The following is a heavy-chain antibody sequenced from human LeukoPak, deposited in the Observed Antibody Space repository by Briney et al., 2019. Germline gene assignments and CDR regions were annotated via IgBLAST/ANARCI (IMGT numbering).Heavy chain of an antibody. V-gene: IGHV1-18*01. D-gene: IGHD6-13*01. J-gene: IGHJ6*02. CDR1: GYTFTSYG. CDR2: ISAYNGNT. Sequence: ASVKVSCKASGYTFTSYGISWVRQAPGQGLEWMGWISAYNGNTNYAQKLQGRVTMTTDTSTSTAYMELRSLRSDDTAVYYCARGSRIAAAGTLNYYYYGMDVWGQGTTVTVSS. CDR3: ARGSRIAAAGTLNYYYYGMDV.